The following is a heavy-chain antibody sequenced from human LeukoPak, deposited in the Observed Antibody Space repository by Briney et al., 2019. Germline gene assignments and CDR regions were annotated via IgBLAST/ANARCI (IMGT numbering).Heavy chain of an antibody. Sequence: GGSLRLSCAASGFTFSNAWMSWVRQAPGKGLEWVGRIKSKTDGGTTDYAAPVKGRFTISRDDSKNTLYLQMNSLKTEVTAVYYCTTSIPYYYGSGSYTPDYWGQGTLVTVSS. V-gene: IGHV3-15*01. CDR2: IKSKTDGGTT. CDR1: GFTFSNAW. J-gene: IGHJ4*02. D-gene: IGHD3-10*01. CDR3: TTSIPYYYGSGSYTPDY.